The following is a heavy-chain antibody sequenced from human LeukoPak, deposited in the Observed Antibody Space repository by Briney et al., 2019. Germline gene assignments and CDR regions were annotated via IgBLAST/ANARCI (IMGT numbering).Heavy chain of an antibody. CDR3: AKYWGSGTPFDP. CDR2: ISGSGDST. Sequence: AGGSLRLSCAASGFSFSSYAMSWVRQAPGKGLEWVSTISGSGDSTYYADSIKGRFTISRDNSKNTLYLQMNSLRAEDTAVYYCAKYWGSGTPFDPWGQGTLVTVSS. J-gene: IGHJ5*02. V-gene: IGHV3-23*01. D-gene: IGHD6-25*01. CDR1: GFSFSSYA.